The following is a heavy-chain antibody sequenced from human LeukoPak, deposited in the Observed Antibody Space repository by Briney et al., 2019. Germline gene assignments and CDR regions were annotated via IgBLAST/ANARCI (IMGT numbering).Heavy chain of an antibody. CDR1: GFTFYTYS. Sequence: GGSLRLSCEASGFTFYTYSMNWVRQAPGKGLEWVSAISGSGGSTYYADSVKGRFTISRDNSKNTLYLQMNSLRAEDTAVYYCAKSVDTIVVVPSAFDYWGQGTLVTVSS. J-gene: IGHJ4*02. V-gene: IGHV3-23*01. CDR3: AKSVDTIVVVPSAFDY. CDR2: ISGSGGST. D-gene: IGHD2-2*01.